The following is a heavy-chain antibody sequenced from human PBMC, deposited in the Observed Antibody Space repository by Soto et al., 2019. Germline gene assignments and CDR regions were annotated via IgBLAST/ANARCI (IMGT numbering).Heavy chain of an antibody. D-gene: IGHD6-6*01. CDR3: ARGRWGQLEGWFDP. V-gene: IGHV3-48*02. CDR2: ISSSSTI. CDR1: GFTFSSYS. J-gene: IGHJ5*02. Sequence: PGGSLRLSCAASGFTFSSYSMNWVRQAPGKGLEWVSYISSSSTIYYADSVKGRFTISRDNAKNSLYLQMNSLRDEDTAVYYCARGRWGQLEGWFDPWGQGTLVTVSS.